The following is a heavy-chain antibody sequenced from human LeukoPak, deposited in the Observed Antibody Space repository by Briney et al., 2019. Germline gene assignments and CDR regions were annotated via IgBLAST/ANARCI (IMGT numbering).Heavy chain of an antibody. J-gene: IGHJ4*02. D-gene: IGHD3-22*01. CDR2: IYYSGST. V-gene: IGHV4-59*01. CDR1: GGSISTYY. CDR3: ARGGYYYDSSAYLCYFDY. Sequence: ASETLSLTCTVSGGSISTYYWSWIGQPPGKGLEWIGYIYYSGSTNYNPSLKSRVTISVDTSKNQFSLKLSSVTAADTAVYYCARGGYYYDSSAYLCYFDYWGQGTLVTVSS.